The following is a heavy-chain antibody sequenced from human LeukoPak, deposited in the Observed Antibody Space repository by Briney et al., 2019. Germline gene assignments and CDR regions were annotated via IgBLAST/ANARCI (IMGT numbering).Heavy chain of an antibody. CDR1: GFTFSSYW. J-gene: IGHJ5*02. Sequence: GGSLRLSCAASGFTFSSYWMHWVRQAPGKGLVWVSRINSDGSSTSYADSVKGRFTISRDNAKNTLYLQMNSLRAEDTAVYYCAKDLWARLLLGVYNWFDPWGQGTLVTVSS. D-gene: IGHD2-21*02. CDR3: AKDLWARLLLGVYNWFDP. V-gene: IGHV3-74*01. CDR2: INSDGSST.